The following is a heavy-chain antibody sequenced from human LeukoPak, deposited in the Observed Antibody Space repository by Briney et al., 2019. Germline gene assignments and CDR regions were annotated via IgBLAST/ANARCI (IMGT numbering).Heavy chain of an antibody. Sequence: SETLSLTCTVPHGSISGYYWSWIRQPPGKGLEWIGYINYVGGTNYNPSLRSRVTFSRDTSKNQFSLKLRSVTAADTAVYFCARLGYGSGTPYYCFYMDAWGSGTTVTVSS. CDR1: HGSISGYY. V-gene: IGHV4-59*01. CDR2: INYVGGT. D-gene: IGHD3-10*01. J-gene: IGHJ6*03. CDR3: ARLGYGSGTPYYCFYMDA.